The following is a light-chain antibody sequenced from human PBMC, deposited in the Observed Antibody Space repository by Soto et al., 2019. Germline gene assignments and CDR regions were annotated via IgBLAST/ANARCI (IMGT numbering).Light chain of an antibody. CDR1: SSDVGGYNY. CDR3: SSYAASNNFYFV. J-gene: IGLJ3*02. CDR2: EVT. V-gene: IGLV2-8*01. Sequence: QSVLTQPPSASGSPRQSVTISCTGTSSDVGGYNYVSWYQQYPGRAPKLMIYEVTKRPSGVPDRFSGSKSGNTASLTVSGLQAEDEADYYCSSYAASNNFYFVFGGGTKLTV.